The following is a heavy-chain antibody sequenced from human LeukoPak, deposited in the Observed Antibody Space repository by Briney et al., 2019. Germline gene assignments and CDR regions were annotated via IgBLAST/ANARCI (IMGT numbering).Heavy chain of an antibody. D-gene: IGHD1-7*01. CDR3: AGDNWSYGSSMDV. Sequence: SETLSLTCTVSGGSISSYYWSWIRQPPGKGLEWIGYIYYSGSTNYNPSLKSRVTISVDTSKNQFSLKLSSVTAADTAVYYCAGDNWSYGSSMDVWGQGTTVTVSS. J-gene: IGHJ6*02. V-gene: IGHV4-59*01. CDR1: GGSISSYY. CDR2: IYYSGST.